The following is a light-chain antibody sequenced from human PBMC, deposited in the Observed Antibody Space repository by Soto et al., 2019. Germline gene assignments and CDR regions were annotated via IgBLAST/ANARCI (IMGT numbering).Light chain of an antibody. V-gene: IGLV2-8*01. CDR3: SSYSRSINYV. J-gene: IGLJ1*01. CDR2: EVN. Sequence: QPASASGSPGQSFTISCTGSNNDIGGYTYVSWYQQLPGKAPKLIIYEVNKRPSGIPDRCSGSKSGNTASLTVSGLQPEDEAEYFCSSYSRSINYVFGTGTTVTVL. CDR1: NNDIGGYTY.